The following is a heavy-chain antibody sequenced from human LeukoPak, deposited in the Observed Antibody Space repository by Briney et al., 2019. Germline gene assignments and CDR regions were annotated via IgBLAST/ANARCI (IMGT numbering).Heavy chain of an antibody. D-gene: IGHD3-3*01. CDR2: IRYDGSNK. J-gene: IGHJ4*02. CDR1: GFTFSSYG. Sequence: GGSLRLSCAASGFTFSSYGMHWVRQAPGKGLEWVAFIRYDGSNKYYADSVKGRFTISRDNSKNTLYLQMNSLRAEDTAVYYCTTETLITIFGVDTYYFDYWGQGTLATVSS. V-gene: IGHV3-30*02. CDR3: TTETLITIFGVDTYYFDY.